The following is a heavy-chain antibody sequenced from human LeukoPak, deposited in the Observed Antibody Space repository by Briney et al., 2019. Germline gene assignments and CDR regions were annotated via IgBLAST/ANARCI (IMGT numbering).Heavy chain of an antibody. V-gene: IGHV4-39*01. CDR1: GPSISRGSYY. D-gene: IGHD6-19*01. CDR3: AADTTVWYRFDY. Sequence: SETLSLTCTVPGPSISRGSYYCGWIRQPPGKGLEWIGTLHSSGTSYYNPSLKSRVTMSVDTSKNQFSLKVDSVTAADTAVYYCAADTTVWYRFDYWGQGNLVIVSS. CDR2: LHSSGTS. J-gene: IGHJ4*02.